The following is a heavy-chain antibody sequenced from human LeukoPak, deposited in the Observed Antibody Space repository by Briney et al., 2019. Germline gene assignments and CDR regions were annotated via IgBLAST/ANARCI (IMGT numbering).Heavy chain of an antibody. Sequence: GESLKISCKGSGYTYTRYWIGWVRQMPGKGLEWMGIIYPGDSDTRYSPSFQGQVTISADKSISTAYLQWSSLKASDTAMYYCARLPTSSTSLYFDYWGQGTLVTVSS. V-gene: IGHV5-51*01. CDR2: IYPGDSDT. J-gene: IGHJ4*02. CDR1: GYTYTRYW. D-gene: IGHD2-2*01. CDR3: ARLPTSSTSLYFDY.